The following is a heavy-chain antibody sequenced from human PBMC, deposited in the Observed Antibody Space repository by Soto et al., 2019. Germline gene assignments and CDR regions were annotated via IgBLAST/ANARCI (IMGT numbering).Heavy chain of an antibody. D-gene: IGHD3-9*01. Sequence: GGSLRLSCVASGFTFSSYSVNWVRQAPGKGLEWVSYISSSTIYYTDSVKGRFTISRDNAKNSLYLQMNSLRDEDTAVYYCARSILMRYFDYWGQGALVTVSS. CDR1: GFTFSSYS. CDR2: ISSSTI. J-gene: IGHJ4*02. CDR3: ARSILMRYFDY. V-gene: IGHV3-48*02.